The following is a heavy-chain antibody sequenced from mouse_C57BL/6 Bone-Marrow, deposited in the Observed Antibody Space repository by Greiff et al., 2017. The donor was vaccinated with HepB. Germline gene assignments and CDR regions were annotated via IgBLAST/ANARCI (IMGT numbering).Heavy chain of an antibody. CDR1: GYTFTSYG. J-gene: IGHJ3*01. CDR3: ARPVSKFWFAY. D-gene: IGHD2-5*01. Sequence: VQLQQSGAELARPGASVKLSCKASGYTFTSYGISWVKQRTGQSLEWIGEIYPRSGNTYYNEKFKGKATLTADKSSSTAYMELRSLTSEDSAVYFCARPVSKFWFAYWGQGTLVTVSA. CDR2: IYPRSGNT. V-gene: IGHV1-81*01.